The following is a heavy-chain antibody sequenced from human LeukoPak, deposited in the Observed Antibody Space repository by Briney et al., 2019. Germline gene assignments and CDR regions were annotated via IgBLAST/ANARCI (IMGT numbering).Heavy chain of an antibody. CDR3: AKVMGAYDSSGLYGAIDI. CDR2: ISGSGVGT. J-gene: IGHJ3*02. Sequence: PGGSVRLSCEASGLTFSNFAMSWVRQAPGQGLEWVSAISGSGVGTYYADSVKGRFTISRDNYKNTVYLQMNSLRVDDTAVYYCAKVMGAYDSSGLYGAIDIWGQGTMVTVSS. V-gene: IGHV3-23*01. D-gene: IGHD3-22*01. CDR1: GLTFSNFA.